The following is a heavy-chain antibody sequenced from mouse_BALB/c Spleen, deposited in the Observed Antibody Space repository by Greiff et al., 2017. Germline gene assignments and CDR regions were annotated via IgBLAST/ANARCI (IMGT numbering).Heavy chain of an antibody. CDR2: ISSGGST. V-gene: IGHV5-6-5*01. J-gene: IGHJ4*01. CDR1: GFTFSSYA. Sequence: EVKVVESGGGLVKPGGSLKLSCAASGFTFSSYAMSWVRQTPEKRLEWVASISSGGSTYYPDSVKGRFTISRDNARNILYLQMSSLRSEDTAMYYCAGNDYDGDYYAMDYWGQGTSVTVSS. D-gene: IGHD2-4*01. CDR3: AGNDYDGDYYAMDY.